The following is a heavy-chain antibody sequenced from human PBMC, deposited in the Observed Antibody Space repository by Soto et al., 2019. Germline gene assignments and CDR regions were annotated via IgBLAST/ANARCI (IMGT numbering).Heavy chain of an antibody. V-gene: IGHV3-30*18. CDR1: GFTFSSYG. CDR3: AKDRNGGNKGYFDY. D-gene: IGHD2-15*01. J-gene: IGHJ4*02. CDR2: ISYDGSNK. Sequence: RGSLRLSCAASGFTFSSYGMHWVRQAPGKGLEWVAVISYDGSNKYYADSVKGRFTISRDNSKNTLYLQMNSLRAEDTAVYYCAKDRNGGNKGYFDYWGQGTLVTVSS.